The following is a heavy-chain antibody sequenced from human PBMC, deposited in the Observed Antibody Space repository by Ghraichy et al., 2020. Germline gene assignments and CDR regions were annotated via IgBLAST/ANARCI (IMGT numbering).Heavy chain of an antibody. J-gene: IGHJ4*02. CDR3: VKKYSGYDQGPFDY. D-gene: IGHD5-12*01. Sequence: GGSLRLSCSASGFTFSSYAMNWVRQAPGKGLEYVSAISSNRGSTYYADSVKGRFTISRDNSKNTLYLQMSRLRAEDTAVYYCVKKYSGYDQGPFDYWGQGTLVTVSP. CDR1: GFTFSSYA. V-gene: IGHV3-64D*06. CDR2: ISSNRGST.